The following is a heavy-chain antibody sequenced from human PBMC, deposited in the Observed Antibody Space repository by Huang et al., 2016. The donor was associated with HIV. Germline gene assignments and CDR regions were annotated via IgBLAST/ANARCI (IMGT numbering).Heavy chain of an antibody. CDR2: LQYNSGP. CDR3: ARQWWRVAGFLNWYPYYFDW. V-gene: IGHV4-39*01. Sequence: LQESGPRLVRPAETLSATCNVADVSVGSGSYFWAWIRRAPGKGLEWIGSLQYNSGPLYKSPLKGRVHIVLGASSSQPPLSLTSVTAADSATYVCARQWWRVAGFLNWYPYYFDWWGRGHFVAVSS. J-gene: IGHJ4*02. CDR1: DVSVGSGSYF. D-gene: IGHD6-19*01.